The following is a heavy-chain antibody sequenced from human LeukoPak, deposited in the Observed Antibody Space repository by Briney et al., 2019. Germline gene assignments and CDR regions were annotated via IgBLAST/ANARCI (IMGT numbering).Heavy chain of an antibody. CDR1: VAAISSYY. V-gene: IGHV4-59*08. CDR3: ARHLSSSWLYFDY. CDR2: IYYSGST. J-gene: IGHJ4*02. Sequence: SQTLSLTCTVSVAAISSYYWSWIRQPPGKGLEWIGYIYYSGSTNYNPSLKSRVTISVDTSKNQFSLKLSSVTAADTAVYYCARHLSSSWLYFDYWGQGTLVTVSS. D-gene: IGHD6-13*01.